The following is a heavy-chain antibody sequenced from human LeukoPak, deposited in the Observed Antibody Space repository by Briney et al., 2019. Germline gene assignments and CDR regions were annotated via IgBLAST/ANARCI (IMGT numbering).Heavy chain of an antibody. CDR1: GFTFSSYA. D-gene: IGHD1-1*01. CDR2: FSGSGGNT. V-gene: IGHV3-23*01. CDR3: ARGRGTRLVDY. J-gene: IGHJ4*02. Sequence: GGSLRLSCAASGFTFSSYAMSWVRQAPGKGLEWVSTFSGSGGNTYYADSVKGRFTISRDNSKNTLYLQMNSLRAEDTAVYYCARGRGTRLVDYWGQGTLVTVSS.